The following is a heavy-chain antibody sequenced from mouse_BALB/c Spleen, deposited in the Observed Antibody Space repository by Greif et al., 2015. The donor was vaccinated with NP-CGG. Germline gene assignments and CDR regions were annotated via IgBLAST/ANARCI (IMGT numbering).Heavy chain of an antibody. D-gene: IGHD1-1*01. CDR1: GFTFSSYT. CDR2: ISSGGSYT. Sequence: EVNVVESGGGLVKPGGSLKLSCAASGFTFSSYTMSWVRQTPEKRLGWVATISSGGSYTYYPDSVKGRFTISRDNAKNTLYLQMSRLKSEDTAMYYCTRDTVEDYAMDYWGQGTSVTVSS. J-gene: IGHJ4*01. V-gene: IGHV5-6-4*01. CDR3: TRDTVEDYAMDY.